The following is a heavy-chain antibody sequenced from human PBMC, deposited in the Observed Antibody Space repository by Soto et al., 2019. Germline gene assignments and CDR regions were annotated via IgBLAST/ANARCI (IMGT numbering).Heavy chain of an antibody. CDR1: EFTFSSYG. V-gene: IGHV3-30*18. J-gene: IGHJ4*02. CDR3: AKDRHAYGSSGSWVYDY. D-gene: IGHD3-22*01. Sequence: QVQLVESGGGVVQPGRSLRLSCAASEFTFSSYGMHWVRQAPGKGLEWVAVISYDGSNKYYADSVKGRFTISRDNSKNTLYLQMNSLGAGDTAVYYCAKDRHAYGSSGSWVYDYWGQGTLVTVSS. CDR2: ISYDGSNK.